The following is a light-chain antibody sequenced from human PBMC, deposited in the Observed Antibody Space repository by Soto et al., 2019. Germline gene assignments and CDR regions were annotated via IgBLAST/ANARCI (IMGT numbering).Light chain of an antibody. CDR3: QQYNNWLRA. CDR2: VAS. J-gene: IGKJ1*01. V-gene: IGKV3-15*01. Sequence: EIVMTQSPATLSVSPGERATLSCRASQSGSSNLPWYQQKPGQAPRLLIYVASPRATGIPARFSGSGSGTEFTLTISSLQSEDFAVYDCQQYNNWLRAFGQGTKVPIK. CDR1: QSGSSN.